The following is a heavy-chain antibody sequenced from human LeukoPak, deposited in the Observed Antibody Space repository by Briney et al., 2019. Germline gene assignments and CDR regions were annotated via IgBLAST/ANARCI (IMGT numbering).Heavy chain of an antibody. Sequence: SETLSLTCTVSGGSISSYYWSWIRQPPGKGLEWIGYIYTSGSTNYNPSLKSRVTISVDTSKNQFSLRLSSVTAADTAVYYCARVYSSGWYFDPWGQGTLVTVSS. CDR2: IYTSGST. CDR1: GGSISSYY. V-gene: IGHV4-4*09. D-gene: IGHD6-19*01. J-gene: IGHJ5*02. CDR3: ARVYSSGWYFDP.